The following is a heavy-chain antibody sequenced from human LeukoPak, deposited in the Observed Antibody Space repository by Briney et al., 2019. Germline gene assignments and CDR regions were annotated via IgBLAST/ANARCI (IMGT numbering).Heavy chain of an antibody. V-gene: IGHV3-30*04. Sequence: GGSLRLSCAASGFTFSSYAMHWVRQAPGKGLEWVAVISYDGSNKYYADSVKGRFTISRDNSKNTLYLQMNSLRAEDTAVYYCARGGGSSSGKLIDYWGQGTLVTVSS. CDR3: ARGGGSSSGKLIDY. D-gene: IGHD3-10*01. CDR2: ISYDGSNK. J-gene: IGHJ4*02. CDR1: GFTFSSYA.